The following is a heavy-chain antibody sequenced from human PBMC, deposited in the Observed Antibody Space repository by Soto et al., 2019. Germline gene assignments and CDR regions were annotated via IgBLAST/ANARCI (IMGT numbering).Heavy chain of an antibody. J-gene: IGHJ4*02. V-gene: IGHV4-59*08. Sequence: GKGLEWIGYIYYSGSTNYNPSLKSRVTISVDTSKNQFSLKLSSVTAADTAVYYCARHRRYYDSGGYSLLLFDYWGQGTLVTV. CDR2: IYYSGST. CDR3: ARHRRYYDSGGYSLLLFDY. D-gene: IGHD3-22*01.